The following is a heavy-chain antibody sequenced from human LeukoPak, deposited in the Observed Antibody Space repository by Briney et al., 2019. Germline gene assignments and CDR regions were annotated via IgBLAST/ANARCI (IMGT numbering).Heavy chain of an antibody. CDR1: GYSISSGYY. CDR3: ARVDQLLYYYFDY. J-gene: IGHJ4*02. CDR2: IYHSGST. D-gene: IGHD2-2*02. Sequence: ETLSLTCTVSGYSISSGYYWGWIRQPPGKGLEWIGSIYHSGSTYYDPSLKSRVTISVDTSKNQFSLKLSSVTAADTAVYYCARVDQLLYYYFDYWGQGTLVTVSS. V-gene: IGHV4-38-2*02.